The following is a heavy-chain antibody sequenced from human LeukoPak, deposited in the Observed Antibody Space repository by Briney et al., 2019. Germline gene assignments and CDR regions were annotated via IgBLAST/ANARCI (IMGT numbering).Heavy chain of an antibody. CDR2: IYHSGST. J-gene: IGHJ4*02. V-gene: IGHV4-30-2*01. CDR3: ARVILEGVPD. CDR1: GGSISSGGYY. D-gene: IGHD3-3*01. Sequence: SETLSLTCTVSGGSISSGGYYWSWIRQPPGKGLEWIGYIYHSGSTYYNPSLKSRVTISVDRSKNQFSLKLSSVTAADTAVYYCARVILEGVPDWGQGTLVTVSS.